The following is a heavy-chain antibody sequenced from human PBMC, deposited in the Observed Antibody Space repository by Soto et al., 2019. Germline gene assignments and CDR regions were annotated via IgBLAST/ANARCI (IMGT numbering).Heavy chain of an antibody. CDR3: ARVGCAAPLRLVGATCFVY. CDR1: GYTFTSYG. D-gene: IGHD1-26*01. CDR2: ISAYNGNT. Sequence: GASVKVSCKASGYTFTSYGISWVRQAPGQGLEWMGWISAYNGNTNYAQKLQGRVTMTTDTSTSTAYMELRSLRSDDTAVYYCARVGCAAPLRLVGATCFVYWGQGTLVTVSS. V-gene: IGHV1-18*01. J-gene: IGHJ4*02.